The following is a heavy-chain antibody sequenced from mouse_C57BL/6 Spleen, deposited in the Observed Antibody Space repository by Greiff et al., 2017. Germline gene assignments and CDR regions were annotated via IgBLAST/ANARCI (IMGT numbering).Heavy chain of an antibody. CDR3: ARHEDRYYYGSIPYFDY. V-gene: IGHV1-62-2*01. CDR2: FYPGSGSI. CDR1: GYTFTEYT. Sequence: QVQLQQSGAELVKPGASVKLSCTASGYTFTEYTIHWVKQGSGQGLEWIGWFYPGSGSIKYNEKFKDKATLTADKSSSKVYMEISRLTDEDSAVYFCARHEDRYYYGSIPYFDYWGQGTTLTVSS. J-gene: IGHJ2*01. D-gene: IGHD1-1*01.